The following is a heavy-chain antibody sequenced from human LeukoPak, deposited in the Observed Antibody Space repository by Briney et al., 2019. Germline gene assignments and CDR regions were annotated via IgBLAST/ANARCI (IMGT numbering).Heavy chain of an antibody. CDR1: GFTFSSYA. V-gene: IGHV3-23*01. CDR2: ISGSGGST. Sequence: PGGSLRLSCAASGFTFSSYAMSWVRQAPGKGLEWVSAISGSGGSTYYADSVKGRFTISRDNSKNTLYLQMNSLRAEDTAVYYCAKDLKGRPAPSRIAARPEWNDYWGQETLVTVSS. J-gene: IGHJ4*02. D-gene: IGHD6-6*01. CDR3: AKDLKGRPAPSRIAARPEWNDY.